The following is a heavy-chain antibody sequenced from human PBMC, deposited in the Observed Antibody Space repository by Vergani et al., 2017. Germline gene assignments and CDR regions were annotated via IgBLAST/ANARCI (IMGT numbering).Heavy chain of an antibody. CDR2: MNPNSGNT. CDR3: ARMVGATLPPDY. CDR1: GYTFTSYD. J-gene: IGHJ4*02. Sequence: QVQLVQSGAEVKKPGASVKVSCKASGYTFTSYDINWVRQATGQGLEWMGWMNPNSGNTGYAQKLQGRVTMTTDTSTSTAYMELRSLRSDDTAVYYCARMVGATLPPDYWGQGTLVTVSS. V-gene: IGHV1-8*01. D-gene: IGHD1-26*01.